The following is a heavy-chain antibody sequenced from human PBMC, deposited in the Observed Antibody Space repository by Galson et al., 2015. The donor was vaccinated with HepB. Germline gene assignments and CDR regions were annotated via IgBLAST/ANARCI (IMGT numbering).Heavy chain of an antibody. CDR3: AGGYCSSTSCYTHYYYYGMDV. D-gene: IGHD2-2*02. Sequence: SVKVSCKASGYTFTSYGISWVRQAPGQGLEWMGWISAYNGNTNYAQKLQGRVTMTTDTSTSTAYMELRSLRSDDTAVYYCAGGYCSSTSCYTHYYYYGMDVWGQGTTVTVSS. J-gene: IGHJ6*02. V-gene: IGHV1-18*04. CDR1: GYTFTSYG. CDR2: ISAYNGNT.